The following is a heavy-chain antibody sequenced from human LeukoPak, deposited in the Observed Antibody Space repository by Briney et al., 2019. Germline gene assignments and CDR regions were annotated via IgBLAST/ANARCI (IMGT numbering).Heavy chain of an antibody. J-gene: IGHJ4*02. D-gene: IGHD3-22*01. Sequence: GGSLRLSCAASGFTFDDYGMSWVRQAPGKGLEWVSGINWNGGSTGYADSAKGRFTISRDNAKNSLYLQMNSLRAEDTALYYCARSPADYDSSGYWGQGTLVTVSS. V-gene: IGHV3-20*04. CDR3: ARSPADYDSSGY. CDR2: INWNGGST. CDR1: GFTFDDYG.